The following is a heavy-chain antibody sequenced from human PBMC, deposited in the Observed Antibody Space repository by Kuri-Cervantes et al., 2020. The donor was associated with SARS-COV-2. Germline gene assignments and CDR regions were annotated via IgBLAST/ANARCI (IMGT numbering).Heavy chain of an antibody. CDR2: FDPEDGET. J-gene: IGHJ5*02. CDR1: GYTFTNND. D-gene: IGHD2-2*01. Sequence: ASVKVSCKASGYTFTNNDINWVRQASGQGLEWMGGFDPEDGETIYAQKFQGRVTMTEDTSTDTAYMELSSLRSEDTAVYYCATAPPYCSSTSCPHNWFDPWGQGTLVTVSS. CDR3: ATAPPYCSSTSCPHNWFDP. V-gene: IGHV1-24*01.